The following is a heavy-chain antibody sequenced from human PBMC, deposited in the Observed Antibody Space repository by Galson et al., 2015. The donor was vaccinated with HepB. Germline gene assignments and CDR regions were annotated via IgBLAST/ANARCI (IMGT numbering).Heavy chain of an antibody. Sequence: SLRLSCAASGFIFSNFAMHWVRQAPGKGLEWVAFIRYDGGNKYYADSVKGRFTISRDNSKKTLYLQMNRLRTEDTAVYYCANLADYGVDVWGQGTTVTVSS. CDR2: IRYDGGNK. CDR3: ANLADYGVDV. V-gene: IGHV3-30*02. CDR1: GFIFSNFA. J-gene: IGHJ6*02.